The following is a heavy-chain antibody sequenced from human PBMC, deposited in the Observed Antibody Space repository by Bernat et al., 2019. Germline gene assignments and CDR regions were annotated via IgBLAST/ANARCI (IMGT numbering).Heavy chain of an antibody. D-gene: IGHD4-17*01. J-gene: IGHJ4*02. CDR2: INSDGSTT. CDR1: GFTFSTYW. CDR3: ARGLRPSSTVTTGY. Sequence: EVQLVESGGGLVQPGGSLRLSCAASGFTFSTYWMHWVRQAPGKGLVLVARINSDGSTTSYADSVKGRFTISRDNAKNTLYLQMNSLRVEDTAVYYCARGLRPSSTVTTGYWGQGTLVTVSS. V-gene: IGHV3-74*01.